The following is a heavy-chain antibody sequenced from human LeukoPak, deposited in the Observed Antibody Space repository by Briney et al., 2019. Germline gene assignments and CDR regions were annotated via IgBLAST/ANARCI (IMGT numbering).Heavy chain of an antibody. Sequence: PSETLSLTCTVSGGSISSYYWSWIRQPPGKGLEWIGYIYYSGSTNYNPSLKSRVTISVDTSKNQFSLKLSSVTAADTAVYYCARVTVGATKNWFDPWGQGTLVTVSS. CDR2: IYYSGST. CDR3: ARVTVGATKNWFDP. J-gene: IGHJ5*02. V-gene: IGHV4-59*01. D-gene: IGHD1-26*01. CDR1: GGSISSYY.